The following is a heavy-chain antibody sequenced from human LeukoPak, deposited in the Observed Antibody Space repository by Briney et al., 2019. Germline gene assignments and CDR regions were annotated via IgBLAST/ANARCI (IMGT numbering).Heavy chain of an antibody. D-gene: IGHD3-3*01. CDR2: TYYRSKWYN. V-gene: IGHV6-1*01. CDR1: GDSVSSNSTA. Sequence: SRTLSLTCAISGDSVSSNSTAWNWIRQSPSRGLEWLGRTYYRSKWYNDYAVSVKSRITINPDTSNNQFSLRLNSVTPEDTAVYYCAKTGSGYPAFDYWGQGTLVTVSS. CDR3: AKTGSGYPAFDY. J-gene: IGHJ4*02.